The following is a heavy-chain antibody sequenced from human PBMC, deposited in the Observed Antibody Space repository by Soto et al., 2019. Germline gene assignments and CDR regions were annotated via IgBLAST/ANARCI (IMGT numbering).Heavy chain of an antibody. CDR2: IDGSGGTT. CDR3: AKNSGWFNT. V-gene: IGHV3-23*01. CDR1: GFPFSSTD. D-gene: IGHD3-10*01. Sequence: GALRISCSASGFPFSSTDMTWVRQAPGKGLEWVSTIDGSGGTTYYADSVKGRYTISRDNSINTVFLQMNSLRADDTALYFCAKNSGWFNTWGQGALVTVYS. J-gene: IGHJ5*02.